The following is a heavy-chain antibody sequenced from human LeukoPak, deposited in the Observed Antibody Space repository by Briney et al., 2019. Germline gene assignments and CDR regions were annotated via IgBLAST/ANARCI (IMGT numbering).Heavy chain of an antibody. CDR3: AKVGNYYRSGRNLAYLDY. J-gene: IGHJ4*02. CDR1: GFTFSNYA. Sequence: GGSLRLSCAASGFTFSNYAMSWVRQAPGMGLEWVSAIGGGGTTYYADSVKGRFTISRDNSKDTLYLQLNSLRAEDTAVYYCAKVGNYYRSGRNLAYLDYWGQGTLVTVSS. V-gene: IGHV3-23*01. CDR2: IGGGGTT. D-gene: IGHD3-10*01.